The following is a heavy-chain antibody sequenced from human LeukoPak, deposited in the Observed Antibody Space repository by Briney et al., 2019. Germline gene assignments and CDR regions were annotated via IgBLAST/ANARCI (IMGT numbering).Heavy chain of an antibody. CDR3: AKESSRYSGYDYAFDI. CDR1: GFTFSSYA. Sequence: GGSLRLSCAASGFTFSSYAMSWVRQAPGKGLEWVSAIGGGGGSTYYADSVKGRFTISRDNSKNTLYLQMNSLRAEDTAVYYCAKESSRYSGYDYAFDIWGQGTMVTVSS. D-gene: IGHD5-12*01. V-gene: IGHV3-23*01. CDR2: IGGGGGST. J-gene: IGHJ3*02.